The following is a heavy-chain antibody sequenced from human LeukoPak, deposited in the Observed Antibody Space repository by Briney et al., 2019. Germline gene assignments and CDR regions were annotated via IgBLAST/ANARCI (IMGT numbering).Heavy chain of an antibody. Sequence: SETLSLTCTVSGGSISSYYWSWIRQPPGKGLEWIGYIYYTGSTNYNPSLKSRVTISADTSKNQFSLKLSSVTAADTAVYYCASGEWLVRLFDYWGQGTLVTVSS. CDR1: GGSISSYY. CDR3: ASGEWLVRLFDY. CDR2: IYYTGST. V-gene: IGHV4-59*01. D-gene: IGHD6-19*01. J-gene: IGHJ4*02.